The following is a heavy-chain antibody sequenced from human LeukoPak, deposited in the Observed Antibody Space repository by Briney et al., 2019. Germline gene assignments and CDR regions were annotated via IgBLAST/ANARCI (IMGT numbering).Heavy chain of an antibody. CDR2: ISGGGGST. J-gene: IGHJ4*02. D-gene: IGHD3-22*01. CDR1: GFTFSSYA. V-gene: IGHV3-23*01. Sequence: GSLRLSCAASGFTFSSYAMSWVRQAPGKGLEWVSAISGGGGSTYYADSVKGRFTISRDNSKNTLYLQMNSLRAEDTAVYYCAKDFGDWYDSSGYYYYFDYWGQGTLVTVSS. CDR3: AKDFGDWYDSSGYYYYFDY.